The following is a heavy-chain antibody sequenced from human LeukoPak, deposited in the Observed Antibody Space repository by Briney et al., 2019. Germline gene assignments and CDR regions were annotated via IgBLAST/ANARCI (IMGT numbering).Heavy chain of an antibody. CDR2: ISGSGATT. CDR1: GFTFSNHD. D-gene: IGHD3-22*01. Sequence: GGSLRLSCAASGFTFSNHDMNWVRQAPGKGLEWVSIISGSGATTFYTDSVKGRFTISRDNSKNTVFLQMNSLRAEDTAVYYCAREPHYYDSSGTDYWGQGTLVTVSS. J-gene: IGHJ4*02. V-gene: IGHV3-23*01. CDR3: AREPHYYDSSGTDY.